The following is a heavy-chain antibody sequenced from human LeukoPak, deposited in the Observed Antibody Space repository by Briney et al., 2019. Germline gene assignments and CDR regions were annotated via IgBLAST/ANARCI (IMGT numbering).Heavy chain of an antibody. D-gene: IGHD1-1*01. Sequence: GASVKVSCKASGYTFTGYYMHWVRQAPGQGLEWMGWIDPNSGGTNYEQKFQGRVTMTRDTYITTAYMELSRLRSDDTAVYYCARALYNRNDEGYFDYWGQGTLVTVSS. J-gene: IGHJ4*02. CDR3: ARALYNRNDEGYFDY. V-gene: IGHV1-2*02. CDR2: IDPNSGGT. CDR1: GYTFTGYY.